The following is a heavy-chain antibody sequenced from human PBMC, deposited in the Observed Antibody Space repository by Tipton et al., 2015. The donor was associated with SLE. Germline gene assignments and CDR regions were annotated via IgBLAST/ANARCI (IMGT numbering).Heavy chain of an antibody. CDR1: GGSISSSSYY. CDR2: IYYSGST. D-gene: IGHD2-21*01. CDR3: ASTDGASVVARFDY. Sequence: TLSLTCTVSGGSISSSSYYWGWIRQPPGKGLEWIGSIYYSGSTYYNPSLKSRVTMSVDTSKNQFSLKLSSVTAADAAVYYCASTDGASVVARFDYWGQGTLVTVSS. J-gene: IGHJ4*02. V-gene: IGHV4-39*07.